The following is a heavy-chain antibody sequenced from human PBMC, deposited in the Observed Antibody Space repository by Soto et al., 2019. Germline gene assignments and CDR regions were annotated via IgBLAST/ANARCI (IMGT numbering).Heavy chain of an antibody. Sequence: PGGSLRLSCAASGFTFSSYAMHWVRQAPGKGLEWVAVISYDGSNKYYADSVKGRFTISRDNSKNTLYLQMNSLRAEDTAVYYCARDEGGSSPFYYGMDVWGQGTTVTVSS. CDR1: GFTFSSYA. J-gene: IGHJ6*02. CDR3: ARDEGGSSPFYYGMDV. CDR2: ISYDGSNK. D-gene: IGHD1-26*01. V-gene: IGHV3-30-3*01.